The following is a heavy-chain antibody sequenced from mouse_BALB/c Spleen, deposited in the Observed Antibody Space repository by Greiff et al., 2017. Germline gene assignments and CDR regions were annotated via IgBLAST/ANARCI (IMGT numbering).Heavy chain of an antibody. J-gene: IGHJ2*01. CDR3: TRRFYYGSSNVYYFDY. D-gene: IGHD1-1*01. CDR2: IYPGNSDT. Sequence: VHVKQSGTVLARPGASVKMSCKASGYTFTSYWMHWVKQRPGQGLEWIGAIYPGNSDTSYNQKFKGKAKLTAVTSTRTAYMELSSLTNEDSAVYYCTRRFYYGSSNVYYFDYWGQGTTLTVSS. CDR1: GYTFTSYW. V-gene: IGHV1-5*01.